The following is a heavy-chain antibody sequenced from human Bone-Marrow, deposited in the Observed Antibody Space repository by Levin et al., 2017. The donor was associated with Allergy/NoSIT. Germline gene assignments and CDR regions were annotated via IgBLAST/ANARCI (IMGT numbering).Heavy chain of an antibody. CDR3: ARDKGAVGGSDY. Sequence: GESLKISCQASGSTFTFYFIHWVRQAPGQGLEWMGRISPTNGDTKYAQKFQDRVTMTRDTSISTAYMDLSSLRSDDTAVYYCARDKGAVGGSDYWGQGTLVTVSS. D-gene: IGHD2-15*01. CDR1: GSTFTFYF. V-gene: IGHV1-2*06. CDR2: ISPTNGDT. J-gene: IGHJ4*02.